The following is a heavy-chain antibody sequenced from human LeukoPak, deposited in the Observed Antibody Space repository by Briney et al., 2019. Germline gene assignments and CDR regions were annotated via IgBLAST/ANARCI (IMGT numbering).Heavy chain of an antibody. CDR2: INRDGSIT. J-gene: IGHJ4*02. D-gene: IGHD3-3*01. CDR3: VRDPFLSGDY. CDR1: GFTLSNYW. V-gene: IGHV3-74*01. Sequence: PGGSLRLSCVASGFTLSNYWMHWVRQAPGKGLAWVSRINRDGSITNCADSVRGRFTISRDNARNTLDLQMNSLRAEDTALYYCVRDPFLSGDYWGLGTLVTVSS.